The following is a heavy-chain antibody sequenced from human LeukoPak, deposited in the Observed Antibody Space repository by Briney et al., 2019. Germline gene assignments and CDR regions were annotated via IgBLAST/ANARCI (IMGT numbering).Heavy chain of an antibody. CDR2: ISGSGGST. Sequence: GGSLRLSCAASGFTFSSYAMSWVRQAPGKGLEWVSAISGSGGSTYYADSVKGRFTISRGNSKNTLYLQMNSLRAEDTAVYYCAKGSYSGSYLHFDYWGQGTLVTVSS. CDR1: GFTFSSYA. J-gene: IGHJ4*02. D-gene: IGHD1-26*01. CDR3: AKGSYSGSYLHFDY. V-gene: IGHV3-23*01.